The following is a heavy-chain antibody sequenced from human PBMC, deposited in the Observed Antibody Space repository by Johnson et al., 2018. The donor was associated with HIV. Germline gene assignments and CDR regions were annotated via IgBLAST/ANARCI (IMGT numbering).Heavy chain of an antibody. Sequence: VQVVESGGGMVQPGGSLRVSCAASGFTFSNYAIHWVRQAPGKGLEYVSAISGNGGSTYYANSVKGRFTISRDNSKNTLYLQMGSLRAEDMGVYYCARLRSPDAFDIWGQGTMVTVSS. CDR2: ISGNGGST. CDR3: ARLRSPDAFDI. J-gene: IGHJ3*02. D-gene: IGHD2-15*01. CDR1: GFTFSNYA. V-gene: IGHV3-64*01.